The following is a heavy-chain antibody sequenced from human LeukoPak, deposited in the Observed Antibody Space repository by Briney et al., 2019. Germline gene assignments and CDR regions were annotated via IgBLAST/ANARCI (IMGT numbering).Heavy chain of an antibody. CDR1: GFTFSSYG. Sequence: GGSLRLSCAASGFTFSSYGMHWVRQAPGKGLEWVAVISYDGSNKYYADSVKGRFTISRDNSKNTLYLQMNSLRAEDTAVYYCAREAATPDWFDPWGQGTLVTVSS. D-gene: IGHD2-15*01. CDR3: AREAATPDWFDP. CDR2: ISYDGSNK. J-gene: IGHJ5*02. V-gene: IGHV3-30*03.